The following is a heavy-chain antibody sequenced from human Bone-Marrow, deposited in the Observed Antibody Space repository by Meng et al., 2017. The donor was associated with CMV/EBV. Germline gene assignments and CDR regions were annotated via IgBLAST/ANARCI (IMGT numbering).Heavy chain of an antibody. CDR2: ISYDGSNK. J-gene: IGHJ6*02. CDR3: ARDKAPPGSSSGYYYYGMDV. V-gene: IGHV3-30*04. D-gene: IGHD6-6*01. Sequence: GESLKISCAASGVTFSSYAMHWVRQAPGKGLEWVAVISYDGSNKYYADSVKGRFTISRDNSKNTLYLQMNSQRAEDTAAYYCARDKAPPGSSSGYYYYGMDVWGQGTTVAVSS. CDR1: GVTFSSYA.